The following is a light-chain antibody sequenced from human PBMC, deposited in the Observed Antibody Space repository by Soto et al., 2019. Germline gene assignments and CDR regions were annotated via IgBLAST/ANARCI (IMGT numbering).Light chain of an antibody. V-gene: IGLV2-14*01. CDR3: SSYSISTAYL. Sequence: QSALTQPASVSGSPGQSIAISCTGSSSDVGIYNYVSWYQQHPGKVPKLIIYEVSNRPSGVSYRFSGSKSGNTASLTISGLQAEDEADYFCSSYSISTAYLFGTGTKVTVL. CDR2: EVS. CDR1: SSDVGIYNY. J-gene: IGLJ1*01.